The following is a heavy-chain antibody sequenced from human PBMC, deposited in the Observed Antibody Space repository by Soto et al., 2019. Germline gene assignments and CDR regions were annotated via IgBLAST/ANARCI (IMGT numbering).Heavy chain of an antibody. Sequence: EVQLVESGGGLVQPGGSLKLSCAASGFTFSGSAMHWVRQASGKGLEWVGRIRSKANSYATAYAASVKGRFTISRDDSKNTAYLQMNSLKTEGTAVYYCAAGLDYWGQGTLVTVSS. CDR2: IRSKANSYAT. CDR3: AAGLDY. D-gene: IGHD6-13*01. J-gene: IGHJ4*02. V-gene: IGHV3-73*01. CDR1: GFTFSGSA.